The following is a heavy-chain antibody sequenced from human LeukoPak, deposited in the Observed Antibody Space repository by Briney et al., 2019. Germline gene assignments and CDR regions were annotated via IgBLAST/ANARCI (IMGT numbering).Heavy chain of an antibody. CDR1: GGSFSGYY. J-gene: IGHJ4*02. Sequence: SVTLSLTCAVYGGSFSGYYWSWIRQPPGKGLEWIGEINHSGSTNYNPSLKSRVTISVDTSKNQFSLKLSSVTAADTAVYYCARGPYPLYSSSWEFDYWGQGTLVTVSS. CDR2: INHSGST. CDR3: ARGPYPLYSSSWEFDY. V-gene: IGHV4-34*01. D-gene: IGHD6-13*01.